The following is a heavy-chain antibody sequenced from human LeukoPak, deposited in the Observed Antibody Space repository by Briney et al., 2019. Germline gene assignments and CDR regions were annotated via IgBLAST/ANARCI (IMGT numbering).Heavy chain of an antibody. Sequence: GGSLRLSCAASGFTFSSYGMHWVRQAPGKGLEWVAVIWYDGSNKYYADSVKGRFTISRDNSKNTLYLQMNSLRAEDTAVYYCARDKMHCTNGVCYSHYYYGMDVWGQGTTVTVSS. CDR1: GFTFSSYG. CDR3: ARDKMHCTNGVCYSHYYYGMDV. J-gene: IGHJ6*02. CDR2: IWYDGSNK. V-gene: IGHV3-33*01. D-gene: IGHD2-8*01.